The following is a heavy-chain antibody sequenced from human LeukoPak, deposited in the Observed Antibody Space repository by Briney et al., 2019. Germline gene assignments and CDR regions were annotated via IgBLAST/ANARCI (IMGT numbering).Heavy chain of an antibody. D-gene: IGHD6-19*01. CDR3: ARGSSGWLDFFDY. CDR2: IYSSGNT. J-gene: IGHJ4*02. Sequence: SETLSLTCTVSGSSISNSWSWIRQPAGKGLEWIGRIYSSGNTNYNPSLKGRVTMSVDTSKNQFSLKLSSMTAADTAVYYCARGSSGWLDFFDYWGQGTLVTVSS. CDR1: GSSISNS. V-gene: IGHV4-4*07.